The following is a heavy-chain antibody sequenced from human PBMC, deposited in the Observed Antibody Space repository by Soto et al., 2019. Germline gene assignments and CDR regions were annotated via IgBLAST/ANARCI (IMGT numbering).Heavy chain of an antibody. Sequence: GGSLSLSCAASGFTFSNYAMSWVRQAPGKGLEYVSAISSNGVGTYYANSVQGRFTISRDNSKNTVYLQMGSLRPEDMAVYYCARRARPDFYYMDVWGKGTTVTVSS. J-gene: IGHJ6*03. CDR3: ARRARPDFYYMDV. D-gene: IGHD6-6*01. CDR2: ISSNGVGT. CDR1: GFTFSNYA. V-gene: IGHV3-64*01.